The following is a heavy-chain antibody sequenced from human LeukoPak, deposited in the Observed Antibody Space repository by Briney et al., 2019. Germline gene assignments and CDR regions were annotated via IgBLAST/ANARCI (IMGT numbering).Heavy chain of an antibody. CDR1: GFTFSTYS. CDR2: ISSGSGTI. Sequence: PGGSLRLSCVASGFTFSTYSMNWVRQAPGKGLEWISYISSGSGTIHYADSVKGRFTISRDNAKNSLYLQMNSLRAEDTAVYYCARDPAGAGIYYDCWGQGTLVTVSS. D-gene: IGHD6-19*01. J-gene: IGHJ4*02. CDR3: ARDPAGAGIYYDC. V-gene: IGHV3-48*01.